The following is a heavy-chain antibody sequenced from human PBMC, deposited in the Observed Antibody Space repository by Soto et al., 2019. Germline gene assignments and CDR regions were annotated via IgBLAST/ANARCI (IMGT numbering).Heavy chain of an antibody. CDR1: GGSISSYY. Sequence: QVQLQESGPGLVKPSETLSLTCTVSGGSISSYYWSWIRQPAGKRLEWIGRIYASGSTNYSPSLKSRVTMSVDTSKNQFSLKLSSVTAADTAVYFCAKDEYYYGSGSYDWFDPWGQGTLVTVSS. J-gene: IGHJ5*02. V-gene: IGHV4-4*07. D-gene: IGHD3-10*01. CDR3: AKDEYYYGSGSYDWFDP. CDR2: IYASGST.